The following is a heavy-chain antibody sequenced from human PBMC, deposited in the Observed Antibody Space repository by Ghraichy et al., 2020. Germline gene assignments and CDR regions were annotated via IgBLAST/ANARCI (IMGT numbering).Heavy chain of an antibody. V-gene: IGHV1-18*01. CDR3: ARAAYQLLYSYMDV. Sequence: ASVKVSCKASGYTFTSYGISWVRQAPGQGLEWMGWISAYNGNTNYAQKLQGRVTMTTDTSTSTAYMELRSLRSDDTAVYYCARAAYQLLYSYMDVWGKGTTVTVSS. CDR1: GYTFTSYG. J-gene: IGHJ6*03. D-gene: IGHD2-2*02. CDR2: ISAYNGNT.